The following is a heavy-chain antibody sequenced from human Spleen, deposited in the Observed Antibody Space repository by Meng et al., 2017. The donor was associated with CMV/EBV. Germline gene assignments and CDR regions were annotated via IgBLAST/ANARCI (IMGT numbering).Heavy chain of an antibody. J-gene: IGHJ4*02. CDR3: AKDGGYYSSDY. V-gene: IGHV3-48*04. CDR1: GFTFSSYS. Sequence: GGSLRLSCAASGFTFSSYSMNWVRQAPGKGLEWVSHITSSSNTMYHADSVKGRFTISRDNAKNSLYLQMNSLRAEDTAVYYCAKDGGYYSSDYWGLGTLVTVSS. D-gene: IGHD2-15*01. CDR2: ITSSSNTM.